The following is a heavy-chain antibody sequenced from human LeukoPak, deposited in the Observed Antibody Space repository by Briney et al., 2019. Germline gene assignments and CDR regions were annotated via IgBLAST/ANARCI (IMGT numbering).Heavy chain of an antibody. Sequence: SETLSLTCTVSGGSISSYYWSWIRQPPGKGLEWIGYIYYSGSTNYNPSLKSRVTISVDTSKNQFSLKLSSVTAADTAVYYCARALKGIAVAGTHYYGMDVWGQGTTVTVSS. CDR1: GGSISSYY. D-gene: IGHD6-19*01. CDR2: IYYSGST. V-gene: IGHV4-59*01. J-gene: IGHJ6*02. CDR3: ARALKGIAVAGTHYYGMDV.